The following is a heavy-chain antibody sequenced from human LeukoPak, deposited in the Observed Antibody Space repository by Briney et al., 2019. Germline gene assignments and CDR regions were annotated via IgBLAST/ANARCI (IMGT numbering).Heavy chain of an antibody. Sequence: GGSLRLSCVASGFIFNKAWMNWVRQAPGKGPEWVGRIKSNNDGGTTDYASPVEGRFIISRDDSKNTIYLQMNRLIIDDTAIYYCTPVMVEDRGFWGQGTLVTVSS. CDR3: TPVMVEDRGF. J-gene: IGHJ4*02. D-gene: IGHD2-21*01. V-gene: IGHV3-15*01. CDR2: IKSNNDGGTT. CDR1: GFIFNKAW.